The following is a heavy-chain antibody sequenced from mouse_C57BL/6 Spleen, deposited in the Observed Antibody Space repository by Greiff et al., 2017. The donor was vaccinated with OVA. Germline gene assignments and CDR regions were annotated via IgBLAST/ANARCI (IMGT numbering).Heavy chain of an antibody. Sequence: QVQLQQSGPELVKPGASVKISCKASGYAFSSSWMNWVKQRPGKGLEWIGRIYPGDGDTNYNGKFKGKATLTADKSSSTAYMQLSSLTSEDSAVYFCARMDYGSFYYFDYWGQGTTLTVSS. J-gene: IGHJ2*01. V-gene: IGHV1-82*01. CDR3: ARMDYGSFYYFDY. CDR1: GYAFSSSW. CDR2: IYPGDGDT. D-gene: IGHD1-1*01.